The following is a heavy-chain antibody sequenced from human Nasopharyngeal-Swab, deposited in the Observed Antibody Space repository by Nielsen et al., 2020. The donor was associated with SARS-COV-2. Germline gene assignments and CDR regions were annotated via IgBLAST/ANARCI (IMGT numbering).Heavy chain of an antibody. CDR2: ISYDGSNK. V-gene: IGHV3-30-3*01. Sequence: GGSLRLSCAASGFTFSSYAMHWVRQAPGKGLEWVAVISYDGSNKYYADSVKGRFTISRDNSKNTLYLQMNSLRAEDTAVYYCARDALPNYYGSGNYYYYYGMDVWGQGTTVTVSS. D-gene: IGHD3-10*01. CDR3: ARDALPNYYGSGNYYYYYGMDV. CDR1: GFTFSSYA. J-gene: IGHJ6*02.